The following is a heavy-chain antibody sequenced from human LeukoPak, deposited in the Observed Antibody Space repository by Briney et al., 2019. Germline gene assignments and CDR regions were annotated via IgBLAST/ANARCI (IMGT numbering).Heavy chain of an antibody. J-gene: IGHJ4*02. CDR1: GFTFSSYG. CDR2: ISYDGSNK. CDR3: AKGIAAAGKVSDY. Sequence: GGSLRLSCAASGFTFSSYGMHWVRQAPGKGLEWVAVISYDGSNKYYADSVKGRFTISRDNSKNTLYLQMNSLRAEDTAVYYCAKGIAAAGKVSDYWGQGTLVTVSS. V-gene: IGHV3-30*18. D-gene: IGHD6-13*01.